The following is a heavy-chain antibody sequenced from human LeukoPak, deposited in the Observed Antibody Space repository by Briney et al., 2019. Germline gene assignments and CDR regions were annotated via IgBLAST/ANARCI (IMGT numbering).Heavy chain of an antibody. V-gene: IGHV3-23*01. J-gene: IGHJ5*02. CDR1: GFTFSSYA. CDR2: ISGSGGST. D-gene: IGHD3-10*01. CDR3: AKDRGELLWFGQFDP. Sequence: GGSLRLSCAASGFTFSSYAMSWVRHAPGKGLEWVSYISGSGGSTYYADSVKGRFTISRDNSKNTLYLQMNSLRAEDTAVYYCAKDRGELLWFGQFDPWGQGTLVTVSS.